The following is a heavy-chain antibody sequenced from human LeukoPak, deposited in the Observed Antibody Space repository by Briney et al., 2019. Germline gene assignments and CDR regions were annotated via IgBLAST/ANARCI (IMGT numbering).Heavy chain of an antibody. V-gene: IGHV4-39*07. CDR3: ARAVGIFAWLPHFDY. CDR1: GGSISSSSYY. D-gene: IGHD3-9*01. Sequence: SETLSLTCTVSGGSISSSSYYWGWVRQPPGKGLEGIGNIYHSWITYSTPSLKRRSTISVNTSKNQFYLKLSSVTAADTAVYYCARAVGIFAWLPHFDYWGQGTLVTVSS. J-gene: IGHJ4*02. CDR2: IYHSWIT.